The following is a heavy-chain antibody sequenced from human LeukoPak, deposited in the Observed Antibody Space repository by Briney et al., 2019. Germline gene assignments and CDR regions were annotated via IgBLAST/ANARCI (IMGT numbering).Heavy chain of an antibody. CDR3: ARVSLFGNPNADDY. J-gene: IGHJ4*02. Sequence: GESLKISCKGSGYSFTSYWIGWVRQIPGKGLEWMGIIYPGDSHTRYSPSLQGQVTISADKSISNAYLQWSSLKASDTAMYYCARVSLFGNPNADDYWGQGTLVTVSS. D-gene: IGHD4-23*01. CDR1: GYSFTSYW. CDR2: IYPGDSHT. V-gene: IGHV5-51*01.